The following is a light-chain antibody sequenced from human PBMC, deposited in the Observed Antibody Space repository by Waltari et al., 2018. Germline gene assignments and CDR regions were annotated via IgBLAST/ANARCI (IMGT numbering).Light chain of an antibody. CDR3: CSYTNSGTRV. CDR2: EVD. CDR1: SSDIGGYVY. Sequence: QSPLTQPASVSASPGPSITLSCPGTSSDIGGYVYASWYQQHPGSAPKLIIYEVDKRPSGISSRFSGSKSGNTASLTISGLQPEDEADYYCCSYTNSGTRVFGTGTKVTVL. J-gene: IGLJ1*01. V-gene: IGLV2-14*03.